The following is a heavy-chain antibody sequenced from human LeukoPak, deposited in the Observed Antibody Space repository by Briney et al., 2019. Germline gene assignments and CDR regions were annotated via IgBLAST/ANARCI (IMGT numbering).Heavy chain of an antibody. CDR3: ARDGGFGFLAAFDI. Sequence: PGGSLRLSCAASGFTFSSYSMNWVRQAPGKGLEWISYISGSGSVSYYEDSVKGRFTISRDNAKNSLYLQMNSLRDEDTALYYCARDGGFGFLAAFDIWGQGTMATVSS. CDR1: GFTFSSYS. V-gene: IGHV3-48*02. CDR2: ISGSGSVS. J-gene: IGHJ3*02. D-gene: IGHD3-10*01.